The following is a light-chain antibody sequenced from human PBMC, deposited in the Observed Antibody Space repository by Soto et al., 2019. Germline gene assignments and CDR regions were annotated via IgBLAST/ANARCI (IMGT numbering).Light chain of an antibody. CDR1: QSISSY. CDR3: QQSYSTPWT. Sequence: DIPMTQSPSSLSASVGDRVTITCRSSQSISSYLNWYQQKPGKAPKLLVYAASSLQSGVPSRFSGSGSVTDFTLTISSLQPDDFATYYCQQSYSTPWTFGQGNKVQIK. J-gene: IGKJ1*01. CDR2: AAS. V-gene: IGKV1-39*01.